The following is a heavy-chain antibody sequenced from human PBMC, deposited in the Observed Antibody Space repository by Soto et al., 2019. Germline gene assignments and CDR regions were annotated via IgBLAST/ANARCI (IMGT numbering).Heavy chain of an antibody. CDR2: IVVGSGST. Sequence: SVKVSCKASGFTFTHSAVQWVRQARGQRLEWIGWIVVGSGSTNYAQKFQERVAMTRDMSTSTAYMELGSLRSEDTAVYYCAAGVASFDYWGQGTLVTVSS. CDR3: AAGVASFDY. J-gene: IGHJ4*02. CDR1: GFTFTHSA. V-gene: IGHV1-58*01.